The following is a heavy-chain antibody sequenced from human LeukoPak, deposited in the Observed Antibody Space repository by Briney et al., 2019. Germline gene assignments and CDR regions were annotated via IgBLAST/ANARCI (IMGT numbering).Heavy chain of an antibody. J-gene: IGHJ4*02. D-gene: IGHD3-16*02. CDR2: ISGSGGST. Sequence: PGGSLRLSCAASGFTFSSYAMSWVRQAPGKGLEWVSAISGSGGSTYYADSVKGRFTISRDNSKNTLYLQMNSLRAEHTAVYYCAKDGGSHGRLRLGELSYPRYWGQGTLVTVSS. CDR1: GFTFSSYA. V-gene: IGHV3-23*01. CDR3: AKDGGSHGRLRLGELSYPRY.